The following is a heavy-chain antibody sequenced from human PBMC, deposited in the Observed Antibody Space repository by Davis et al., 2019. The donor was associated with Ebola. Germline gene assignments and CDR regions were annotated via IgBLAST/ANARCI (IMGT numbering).Heavy chain of an antibody. Sequence: SETLSLTCAVYGGSFNIYYWSWVRQSPGKGLEWIGEINHSGSTNYNTSLMGRVTLAVDAPKNQFSLRLSSVTAADTGMYYCARECSDGVHWWFDPWGQGTLVTASS. CDR3: ARECSDGVHWWFDP. V-gene: IGHV4-34*01. CDR2: INHSGST. D-gene: IGHD2-15*01. J-gene: IGHJ5*02. CDR1: GGSFNIYY.